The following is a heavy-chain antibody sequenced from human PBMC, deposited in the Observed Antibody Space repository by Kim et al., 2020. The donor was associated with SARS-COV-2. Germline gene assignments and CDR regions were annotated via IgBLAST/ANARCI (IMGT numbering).Heavy chain of an antibody. J-gene: IGHJ6*02. Sequence: GESLKISCEGSGYNFTNYWIGWGRRMPGKGLEWMGIIYPADSDIRYSPSFQGQVTISVDKSITTAYLQWRSLKASDTAMYYCARLWRGSKYSSSGGLDVWGQGTTVSVSS. V-gene: IGHV5-51*01. CDR3: ARLWRGSKYSSSGGLDV. CDR2: IYPADSDI. CDR1: GYNFTNYW. D-gene: IGHD6-6*01.